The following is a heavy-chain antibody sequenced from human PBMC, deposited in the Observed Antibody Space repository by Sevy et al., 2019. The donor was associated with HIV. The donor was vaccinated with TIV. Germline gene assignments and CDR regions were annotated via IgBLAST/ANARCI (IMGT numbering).Heavy chain of an antibody. CDR2: ISFDATNK. Sequence: GWSLRLSCAASGFTFNRYSMHWVRQAPGKGLEWVATISFDATNKHYPDSVKGRFTISRDNFQNSLFLQMDSLRPEDTAVYYCALERLSSDVAEYFQNWGQGTLVTVSS. J-gene: IGHJ1*01. CDR3: ALERLSSDVAEYFQN. V-gene: IGHV3-30-3*01. D-gene: IGHD1-1*01. CDR1: GFTFNRYS.